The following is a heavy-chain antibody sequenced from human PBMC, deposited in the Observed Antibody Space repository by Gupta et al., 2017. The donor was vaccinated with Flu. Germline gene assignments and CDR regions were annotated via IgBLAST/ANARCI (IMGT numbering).Heavy chain of an antibody. J-gene: IGHJ5*02. Sequence: EVQLVESGGGLVQPGGSLRLYCAASGFPVSSNYMCWVRQAPGKGLEWVSVIYSGGSTYYADSVKGRFTISRDNSKNTLYLQMNSLRAEDTAVYYCARNPRGYWFDPWGQGTLVTVSS. V-gene: IGHV3-66*02. CDR1: GFPVSSNY. CDR3: ARNPRGYWFDP. D-gene: IGHD7-27*01. CDR2: IYSGGST.